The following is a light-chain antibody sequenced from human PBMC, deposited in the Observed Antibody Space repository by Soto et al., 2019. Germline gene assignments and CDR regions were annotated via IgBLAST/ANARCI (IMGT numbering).Light chain of an antibody. CDR2: LSSDGSH. V-gene: IGLV4-69*01. J-gene: IGLJ2*01. Sequence: QSVLTQSPSASASLGASVKLTCTLSSGHSSYAIAWHQQQPEKGPRYLMKLSSDGSHSKGDGIPDRFSGSSSGAERYLTISSLQSEDEGDDYCQTWDTGDRVVFGGGTKLTVL. CDR3: QTWDTGDRVV. CDR1: SGHSSYA.